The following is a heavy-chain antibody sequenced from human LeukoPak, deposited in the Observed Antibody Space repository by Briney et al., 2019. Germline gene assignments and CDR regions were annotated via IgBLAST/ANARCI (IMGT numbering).Heavy chain of an antibody. D-gene: IGHD5-18*01. CDR1: GGSFSGYY. CDR3: ARGRADTAMADFDY. J-gene: IGHJ4*02. Sequence: SETLSLTCAVYGGSFSGYYWSWIRQPPGKGLEWIGEINHSGSTNYNSSLKSRVTISVDTSNNHFSLKLSSVTAADTAVYYCARGRADTAMADFDYWGQGTLVTVSS. V-gene: IGHV4-34*01. CDR2: INHSGST.